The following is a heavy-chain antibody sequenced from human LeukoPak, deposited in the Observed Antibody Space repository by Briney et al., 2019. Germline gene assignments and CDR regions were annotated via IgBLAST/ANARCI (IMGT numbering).Heavy chain of an antibody. D-gene: IGHD3-9*01. Sequence: ASVTLTCKASGYTFTGYYMHWVRQAPGQGLEWMGWINPNSGGTNYAQKFQRRVTMTRDTTISTAYMELSRLSSDDTAVYYCARLRYFDWLSPAPFDYWGQGTVGTVSS. J-gene: IGHJ4*02. CDR2: INPNSGGT. CDR3: ARLRYFDWLSPAPFDY. CDR1: GYTFTGYY. V-gene: IGHV1-2*02.